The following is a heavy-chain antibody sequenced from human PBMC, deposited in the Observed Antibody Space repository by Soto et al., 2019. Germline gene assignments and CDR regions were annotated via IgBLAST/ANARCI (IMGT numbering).Heavy chain of an antibody. CDR3: ANILGPFDY. V-gene: IGHV3-30*18. CDR1: GFTFSSYG. J-gene: IGHJ4*02. D-gene: IGHD3-3*01. Sequence: ESGGGVVQPGRSLRLSCAASGFTFSSYGMHWVRQAPGKGLEWVAVISYDGSNKYYADSVKGRFIISRDNSKNTLYLQMNSLRAEDTAVYYCANILGPFDYWGQGTLVTVSS. CDR2: ISYDGSNK.